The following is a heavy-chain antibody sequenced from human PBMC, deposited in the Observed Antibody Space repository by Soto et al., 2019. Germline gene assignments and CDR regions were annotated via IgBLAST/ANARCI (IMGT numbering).Heavy chain of an antibody. D-gene: IGHD4-17*01. Sequence: QVQLQESGPGLVKPSETLSLTCTVPGGSISGYYWIWMRQPPGKGLEWIGYIYNSGSTNYNPALKRRAPXSXAXXQNPFSLQLSSVTAADTAVYSCAGSPSGDHVTFEYWGQGTLVTVSS. CDR3: AGSPSGDHVTFEY. J-gene: IGHJ4*02. V-gene: IGHV4-4*08. CDR2: IYNSGST. CDR1: GGSISGYY.